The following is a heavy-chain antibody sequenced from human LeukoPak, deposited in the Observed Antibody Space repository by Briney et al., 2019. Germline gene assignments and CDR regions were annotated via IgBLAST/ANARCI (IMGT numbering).Heavy chain of an antibody. CDR3: AKAIWVAATSSWFCLDY. Sequence: GGSRRLSCAASGFTFSSYAMSWVRQAPGKGLGWVSGISGSGGSTYYANSVKGRFTISRDNSKNTLYLQMNSLRAEDTAVYYCAKAIWVAATSSWFCLDYWGQGTLVTVSS. D-gene: IGHD3-10*01. J-gene: IGHJ4*02. CDR1: GFTFSSYA. CDR2: ISGSGGST. V-gene: IGHV3-23*01.